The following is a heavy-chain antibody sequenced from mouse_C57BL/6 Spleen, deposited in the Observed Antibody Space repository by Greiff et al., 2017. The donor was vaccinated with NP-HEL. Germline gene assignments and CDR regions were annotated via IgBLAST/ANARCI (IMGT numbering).Heavy chain of an antibody. CDR1: GFTFSDYY. V-gene: IGHV5-16*01. D-gene: IGHD2-12*01. CDR3: ARGYYNAMDY. Sequence: EVKLVESEGGLVQPGSSMKLSCTASGFTFSDYYMAWVRQVPEKGLEWVANINNDGSSTYYLDSLKSRFIISRDNAKNILYLQMSSLKSEDTATYYCARGYYNAMDYWGQGTSVTVSS. CDR2: INNDGSST. J-gene: IGHJ4*01.